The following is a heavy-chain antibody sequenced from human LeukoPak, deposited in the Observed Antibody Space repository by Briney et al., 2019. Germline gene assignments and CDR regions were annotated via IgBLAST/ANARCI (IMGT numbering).Heavy chain of an antibody. CDR2: VHKTGSI. D-gene: IGHD1-26*01. Sequence: SETLSLTCTVSGDSISAYYWSWVRQPPGKGLEWIAFVHKTGSINYNPSLKSRATISMDTSNSQFSLHVNSVTAADTAVYYCTKYGGSPANYFDSWGPGTLFTVSP. V-gene: IGHV4-59*08. J-gene: IGHJ4*02. CDR3: TKYGGSPANYFDS. CDR1: GDSISAYY.